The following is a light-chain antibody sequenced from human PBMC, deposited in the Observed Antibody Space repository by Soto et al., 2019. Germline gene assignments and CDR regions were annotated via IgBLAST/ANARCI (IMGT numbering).Light chain of an antibody. V-gene: IGLV2-14*01. CDR1: SSDVGGYNY. J-gene: IGLJ2*01. CDR3: SSYTSSSTLGV. CDR2: EVS. Sequence: QSALTQPASVSGSPGQSITISCTGTSSDVGGYNYVSWYQQHPGKAPKLMIYEVSNRPSGVSNRFSASKSGNTASLTISGLQAEDEADYYCSSYTSSSTLGVFGGGTKVTVL.